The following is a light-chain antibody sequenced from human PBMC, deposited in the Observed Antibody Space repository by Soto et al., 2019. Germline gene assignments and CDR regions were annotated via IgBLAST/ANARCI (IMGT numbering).Light chain of an antibody. J-gene: IGKJ1*01. Sequence: LFAYVEDGVLSTCRVSQSITTYLNWYRQKPGKAPKLLIYAASTLQSGVPSRFSGSGSGTEFSLTGSRLQPAGFAVYYCQQRSNWAPWTFGQGTRVEIK. CDR1: QSITTY. CDR2: AAS. CDR3: QQRSNWAPWT. V-gene: IGKV1-9*01.